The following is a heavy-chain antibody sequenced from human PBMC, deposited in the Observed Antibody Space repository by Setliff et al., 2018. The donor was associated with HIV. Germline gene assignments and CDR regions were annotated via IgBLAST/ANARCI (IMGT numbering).Heavy chain of an antibody. J-gene: IGHJ6*03. CDR1: GGSFSGYY. CDR2: VNHSGTT. CDR3: ARGGDSGYDWTPYYYYYYMDV. D-gene: IGHD5-12*01. V-gene: IGHV4-34*01. Sequence: SETLSLTCAVYGGSFSGYYWSWIRQPPGKGLEWIGEVNHSGTTNFNPSLKSRVTISVDTSKNQFSLKLNSVTAADTAVYYCARGGDSGYDWTPYYYYYYMDVWGKGTTVTVSS.